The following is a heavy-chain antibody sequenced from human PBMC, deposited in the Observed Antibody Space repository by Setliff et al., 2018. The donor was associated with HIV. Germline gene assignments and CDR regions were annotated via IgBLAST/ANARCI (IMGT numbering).Heavy chain of an antibody. D-gene: IGHD6-13*01. CDR3: ATGRIPGIPAVIVY. V-gene: IGHV1-46*01. CDR2: INPSGGST. J-gene: IGHJ4*02. CDR1: GYTFTSYY. Sequence: ASVKVSCKASGYTFTSYYMHWVRQAPGHGLEWMGIINPSGGSTSYAENFQGRVTITADTSTDTTYMKLSSLRSEDTAVYYCATGRIPGIPAVIVYWGQGTLVTVSS.